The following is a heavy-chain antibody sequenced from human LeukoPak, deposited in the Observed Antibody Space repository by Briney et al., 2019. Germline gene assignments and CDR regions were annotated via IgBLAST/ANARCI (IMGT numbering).Heavy chain of an antibody. V-gene: IGHV1-2*02. J-gene: IGHJ6*03. D-gene: IGHD3-16*01. CDR3: ASIMITFGGPPATAMDV. CDR1: GYTFTGYY. CDR2: INPNSGGT. Sequence: ASVKVSCKASGYTFTGYYMHWVRQAPGQGLEWMGWINPNSGGTNYAQKFQGRVTMTRDTSISTAYMELSRLRSDDTAVYYCASIMITFGGPPATAMDVWGKGTTVTVSS.